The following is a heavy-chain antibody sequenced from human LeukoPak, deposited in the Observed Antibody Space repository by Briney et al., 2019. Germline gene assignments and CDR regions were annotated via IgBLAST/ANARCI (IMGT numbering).Heavy chain of an antibody. D-gene: IGHD3-3*01. J-gene: IGHJ4*02. CDR3: AKDPNPLYDLWSGYK. CDR2: IGGRDDRT. CDR1: GFTLPGHT. V-gene: IGHV3-23*01. Sequence: PGGSLRLSCAASGFTLPGHTMTWLRKAPGKGLEWVSIIGGRDDRTYYADFVKCRFTISRDTSKNILYLQMNNLRAEDTAVYYCAKDPNPLYDLWSGYKWGQGTLDTVSS.